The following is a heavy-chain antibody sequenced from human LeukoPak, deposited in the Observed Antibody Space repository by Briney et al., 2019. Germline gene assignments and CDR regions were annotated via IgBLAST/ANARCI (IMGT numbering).Heavy chain of an antibody. V-gene: IGHV4-38-2*01. CDR1: GYSISSGYY. CDR2: IYHSGST. Sequence: PSETLSLTCAVSGYSISSGYYWGWIRQPPGKGLEWIGIIYHSGSTYYNPSLKSRVTISVDTSKNQFSLKLSSVTAADTAVYYCARKTYYDFWSGYPNDAFDIWGQGTMVTVSS. J-gene: IGHJ3*02. CDR3: ARKTYYDFWSGYPNDAFDI. D-gene: IGHD3-3*01.